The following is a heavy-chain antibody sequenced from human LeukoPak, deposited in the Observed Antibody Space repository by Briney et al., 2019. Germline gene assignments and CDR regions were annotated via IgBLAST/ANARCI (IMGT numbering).Heavy chain of an antibody. V-gene: IGHV1-18*01. CDR2: ISAYNGNT. Sequence: ASVKVSCKASGYTFTSYGISWVRQAPGQGLEWMGWISAYNGNTNYAQKLQGRVTMTTDTSTSTAYMELRSQRSDDTAVYYCARQRWNDPLEYYMDVWGKGTTVTVSS. CDR1: GYTFTSYG. D-gene: IGHD1-1*01. J-gene: IGHJ6*03. CDR3: ARQRWNDPLEYYMDV.